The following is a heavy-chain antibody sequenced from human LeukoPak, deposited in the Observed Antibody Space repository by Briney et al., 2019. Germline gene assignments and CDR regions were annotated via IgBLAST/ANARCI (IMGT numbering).Heavy chain of an antibody. Sequence: GGSLRLSCAASGFTFSNAWMSWVRQAPGKGLEWVAFIRYDGSNKYYADSVKGRFTISRDNSKNTLYLQMNSLRAEDTAVYYCARGSTWLDYWGQGTLVTVSS. V-gene: IGHV3-30*02. CDR3: ARGSTWLDY. CDR2: IRYDGSNK. J-gene: IGHJ4*02. D-gene: IGHD2-2*01. CDR1: GFTFSNAW.